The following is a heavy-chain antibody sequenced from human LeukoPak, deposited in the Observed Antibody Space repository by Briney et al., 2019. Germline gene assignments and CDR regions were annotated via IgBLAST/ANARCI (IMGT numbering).Heavy chain of an antibody. CDR2: IYYSGST. D-gene: IGHD5-24*01. J-gene: IGHJ3*02. V-gene: IGHV4-61*01. CDR3: ARERRDGYKDSAFDI. Sequence: KPSETLSLTCTVSGGSISSSSYYWGWIRQPPGKGLEWIGYIYYSGSTNYNPSLKSRVTISVDTSKNQFSLKLSSVTAADTAVYYCARERRDGYKDSAFDIWGQGTMVTVSS. CDR1: GGSISSSSYY.